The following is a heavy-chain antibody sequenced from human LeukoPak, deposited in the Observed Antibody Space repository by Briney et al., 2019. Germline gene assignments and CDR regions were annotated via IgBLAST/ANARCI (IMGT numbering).Heavy chain of an antibody. CDR3: ARGSGDYHHDAFDI. D-gene: IGHD1-26*01. CDR1: GFTFTTYS. J-gene: IGHJ3*02. V-gene: IGHV3-48*04. Sequence: GGSQRLSCAASGFTFTTYSINWVRQAPGRGLEWVSYVSSSGSTTYYAESVKGRFTISRDNAKNSLYLQMNSLRAEDTAVYYCARGSGDYHHDAFDIWGQGTMVTVSS. CDR2: VSSSGSTT.